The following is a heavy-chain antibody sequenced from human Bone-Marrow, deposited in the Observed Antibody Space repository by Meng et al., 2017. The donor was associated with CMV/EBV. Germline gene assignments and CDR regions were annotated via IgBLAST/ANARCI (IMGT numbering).Heavy chain of an antibody. CDR2: IYSGGST. V-gene: IGHV3-53*01. CDR3: ARDLSIGFGMDV. CDR1: GFTVSSNY. Sequence: GESLKISCAASGFTVSSNYMSWVRQAPGKGLEWVSVIYSGGSTYYADSVKGRFTVSRDNSKNTVYLQMNSLRAEDTAVYYCARDLSIGFGMDVWGQGTTVTVSS. D-gene: IGHD3-10*01. J-gene: IGHJ6*02.